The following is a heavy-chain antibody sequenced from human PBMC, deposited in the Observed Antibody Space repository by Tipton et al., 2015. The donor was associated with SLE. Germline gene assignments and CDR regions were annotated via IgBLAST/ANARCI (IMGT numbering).Heavy chain of an antibody. V-gene: IGHV1-8*01. J-gene: IGHJ4*02. D-gene: IGHD4-17*01. Sequence: QLVQSGAEVKKPGASVKVSCKASGYTFTSYDINWVRQATGQGLEWMGWMNPNSGNTGYAQKFQGRVTMTRNTSISTAYMELSSLRSGATAVYYWARGGRFDGDYVYWGQGTLVTVSS. CDR2: MNPNSGNT. CDR1: GYTFTSYD. CDR3: ARGGRFDGDYVY.